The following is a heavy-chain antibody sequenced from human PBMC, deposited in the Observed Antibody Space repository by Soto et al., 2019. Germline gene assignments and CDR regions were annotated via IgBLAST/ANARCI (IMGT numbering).Heavy chain of an antibody. V-gene: IGHV1-69*01. Sequence: QVQLVQSGAEVKKPGSSVKVSCKASGGTFSSYAISWVRQAPGQGLEWMGGIIPIFGTANYAQKLQGRVTITADDKKRPAYIEMSRLGADETAVYCGAGSVGDDRYYSSGMDVWGQGTTVTVSS. CDR3: AGSVGDDRYYSSGMDV. J-gene: IGHJ6*02. CDR2: IIPIFGTA. D-gene: IGHD2-15*01. CDR1: GGTFSSYA.